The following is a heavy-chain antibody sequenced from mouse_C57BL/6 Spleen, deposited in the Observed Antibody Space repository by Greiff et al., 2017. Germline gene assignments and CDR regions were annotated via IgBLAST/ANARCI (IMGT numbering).Heavy chain of an antibody. D-gene: IGHD1-1*01. CDR1: GYAFSSYW. CDR2: IYPGDGDT. Sequence: VQLQQSGAELVKPGASVKISCKASGYAFSSYWMNWVKQRPGKGLEWIGQIYPGDGDTNYNGKVKGKATLTADKSSSTAYMQLSSLTSEDSAVYFCARSHYGSSYRGAMDYWGQGTSVTVSS. CDR3: ARSHYGSSYRGAMDY. V-gene: IGHV1-80*01. J-gene: IGHJ4*01.